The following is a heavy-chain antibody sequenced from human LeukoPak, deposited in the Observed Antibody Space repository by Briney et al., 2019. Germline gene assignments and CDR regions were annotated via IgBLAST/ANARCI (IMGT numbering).Heavy chain of an antibody. CDR1: GFTFSSYW. J-gene: IGHJ5*02. Sequence: PGGSLRLSCAASGFTFSSYWMHWVRQAPGKGLEWVSVIYSDGSTYYTDSVKGRFTISRDNSKNTLYLQMNSLRPEDTAVYYCARDQRSESYYPWGWFDPWGQGTLVTVSS. V-gene: IGHV3-66*02. D-gene: IGHD1-26*01. CDR3: ARDQRSESYYPWGWFDP. CDR2: IYSDGST.